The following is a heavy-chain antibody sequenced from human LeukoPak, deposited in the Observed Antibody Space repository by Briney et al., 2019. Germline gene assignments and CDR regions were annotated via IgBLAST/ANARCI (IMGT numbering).Heavy chain of an antibody. D-gene: IGHD5-18*01. J-gene: IGHJ4*02. Sequence: GGSLRPSCAASGFTFSSYAMSWVRQAPGKGLEWVSAISGSGGSTYYADSVKGRFTISRDNSKNTLYLQMNSLRAEDTAVYYCAKGHGYSYGTYYFDYWGQGTLVTVSS. CDR2: ISGSGGST. V-gene: IGHV3-23*01. CDR3: AKGHGYSYGTYYFDY. CDR1: GFTFSSYA.